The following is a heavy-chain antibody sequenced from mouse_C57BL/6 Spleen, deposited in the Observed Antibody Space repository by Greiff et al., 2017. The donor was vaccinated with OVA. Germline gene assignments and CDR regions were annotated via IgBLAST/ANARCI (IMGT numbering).Heavy chain of an antibody. CDR3: ARGWDPY. D-gene: IGHD4-1*01. V-gene: IGHV1-50*01. Sequence: VQLQQSGAELVKPGASVKLSCKASGYTFTSYWMQWVKQRPGQGLEWIGEIDPSDSYTNYNQKFKGKATLTVDTSSSTAYMQLSSLTSEDSAVYYCARGWDPYWGQGTLVTVSA. CDR2: IDPSDSYT. CDR1: GYTFTSYW. J-gene: IGHJ3*01.